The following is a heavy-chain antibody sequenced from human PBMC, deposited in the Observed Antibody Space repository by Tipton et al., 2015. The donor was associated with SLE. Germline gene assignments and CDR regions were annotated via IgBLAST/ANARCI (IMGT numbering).Heavy chain of an antibody. Sequence: LRLSCAVYGGSFSGYYWSWIRQPPGKGLEWIGEINHSGSTNYNPSLKSRVTMSVDPSKNQFSLKLSSVTAADTAVYYCARDEYNYVWGSYLATWGQGTLVTVSS. CDR1: GGSFSGYY. CDR2: INHSGST. V-gene: IGHV4-34*09. D-gene: IGHD3-16*01. CDR3: ARDEYNYVWGSYLAT. J-gene: IGHJ5*02.